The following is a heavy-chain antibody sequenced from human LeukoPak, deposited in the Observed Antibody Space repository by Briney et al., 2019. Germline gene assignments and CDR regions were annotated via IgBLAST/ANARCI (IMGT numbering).Heavy chain of an antibody. CDR3: AKTTVTSEEYFYYYMDV. Sequence: ASVKVSCKTSGYTFTSYGLSWVRQAPGQGLEWMGCIITYNGNTYYSQKLQGRVTMTTNTSTSTAYMELRSLRSDDTAVYYCAKTTVTSEEYFYYYMDVWGKGTTVTVSS. V-gene: IGHV1-18*01. J-gene: IGHJ6*03. CDR1: GYTFTSYG. D-gene: IGHD4-17*01. CDR2: IITYNGNT.